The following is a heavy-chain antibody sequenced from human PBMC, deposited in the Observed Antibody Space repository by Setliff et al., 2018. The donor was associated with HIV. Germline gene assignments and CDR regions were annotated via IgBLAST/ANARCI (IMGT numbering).Heavy chain of an antibody. CDR3: ARARRDSYDRGGRNHYHIDV. J-gene: IGHJ6*03. CDR2: MNPNSGNT. CDR1: GYTFSSYD. D-gene: IGHD3-22*01. Sequence: ASVKVSCKASGYTFSSYDINWVRQATGQGLEWMGWMNPNSGNTGYAQKFQGRVTMTRDTSISTAYMELNNLKFDDTAVYYCARARRDSYDRGGRNHYHIDVWGKGTTVTVSS. V-gene: IGHV1-8*02.